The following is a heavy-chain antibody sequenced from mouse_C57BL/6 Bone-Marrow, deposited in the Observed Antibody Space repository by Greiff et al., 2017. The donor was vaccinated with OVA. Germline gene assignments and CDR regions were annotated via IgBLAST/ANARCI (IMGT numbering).Heavy chain of an antibody. CDR3: ARHGYYGSSPYYFDY. V-gene: IGHV5-6*01. CDR1: GFTFSSYG. J-gene: IGHJ2*01. CDR2: ISSGGSYT. D-gene: IGHD1-1*01. Sequence: EVKLVESGGDLVKPGGSLKLSCAASGFTFSSYGMSWVRQTPDKRLEWVATISSGGSYTYYTDSVKGRFTISRDNAKNTLYLQMSSLKSEDTAMYYCARHGYYGSSPYYFDYWGQGTTLTVSS.